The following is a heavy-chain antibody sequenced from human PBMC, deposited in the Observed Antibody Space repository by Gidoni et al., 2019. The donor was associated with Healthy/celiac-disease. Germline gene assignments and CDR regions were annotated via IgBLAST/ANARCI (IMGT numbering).Heavy chain of an antibody. V-gene: IGHV4-39*01. CDR2: IYYSGST. J-gene: IGHJ6*02. CDR1: GGSISSSSYY. D-gene: IGHD6-13*01. Sequence: QLQLQESGPGLVKPSETLSLTCTVSGGSISSSSYYWGWIRQPPGKGLEWIGSIYYSGSTYYNPSLKSRVTISVDTSKNQFSLKLSSVTAADTAVYYCARPAAAGPGDYYYYGMDVWGHGTTVTVSS. CDR3: ARPAAAGPGDYYYYGMDV.